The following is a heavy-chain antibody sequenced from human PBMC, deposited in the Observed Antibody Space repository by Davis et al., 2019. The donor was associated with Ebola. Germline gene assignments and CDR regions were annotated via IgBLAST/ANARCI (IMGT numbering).Heavy chain of an antibody. J-gene: IGHJ5*02. Sequence: SETLSLTCTVSGGSISSSSYYWGWIRQPPGKGLEWIGEINHSGSTNYNPSLKSRVTISVDTSKNQSSLKLSSVTAADTAVYYCARHRRGYSGYDAQNWFDPWGQGTLVTVSS. CDR2: INHSGST. V-gene: IGHV4-39*01. CDR1: GGSISSSSYY. D-gene: IGHD5-12*01. CDR3: ARHRRGYSGYDAQNWFDP.